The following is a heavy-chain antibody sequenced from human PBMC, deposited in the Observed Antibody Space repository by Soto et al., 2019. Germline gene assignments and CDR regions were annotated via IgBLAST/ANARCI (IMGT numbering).Heavy chain of an antibody. CDR1: GGSFSGYY. V-gene: IGHV4-34*01. CDR2: INHSGST. D-gene: IGHD3-3*01. CDR3: ARGRAGHYDFWSGYSTRGAYNWFDP. Sequence: QVQLQQWGAGLLKPSETLSLTCAVYGGSFSGYYWSWIRQPPGKGLEWIGEINHSGSTNYNPSLTSRVTISVDASKNQFPLKLGSLTAADTAVYYCARGRAGHYDFWSGYSTRGAYNWFDPWGQGTLVTVSS. J-gene: IGHJ5*02.